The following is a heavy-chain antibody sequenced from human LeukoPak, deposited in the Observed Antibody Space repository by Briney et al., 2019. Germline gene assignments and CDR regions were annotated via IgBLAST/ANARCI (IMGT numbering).Heavy chain of an antibody. J-gene: IGHJ6*03. CDR2: ITNNGGST. D-gene: IGHD3-10*01. V-gene: IGHV3-64*01. CDR1: GFTFSSYA. Sequence: PGGSLRLSCAASGFTFSSYAMHWVRQAPGKGLEYVSAITNNGGSTYYANSVKGRFTISRDNSKNTLYLQMGSLRAEGMAVYYCARESSAVPFYYYYMDVWGKGTTVTISS. CDR3: ARESSAVPFYYYYMDV.